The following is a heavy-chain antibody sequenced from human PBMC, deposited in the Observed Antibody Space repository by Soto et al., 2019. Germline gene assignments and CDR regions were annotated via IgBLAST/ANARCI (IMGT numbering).Heavy chain of an antibody. J-gene: IGHJ4*02. CDR3: ARDRHGDYARIDY. Sequence: QVQLVESGGGLVKPGGSLRLSCAASGFTFSDYYMSWIRQAPGKGLEWVSYISSSSSYTNYADSVKGRFTISRDNAKNSLYLQMNSLRAEDTAVYYCARDRHGDYARIDYWGQGTLVTVSS. CDR2: ISSSSSYT. D-gene: IGHD4-17*01. CDR1: GFTFSDYY. V-gene: IGHV3-11*05.